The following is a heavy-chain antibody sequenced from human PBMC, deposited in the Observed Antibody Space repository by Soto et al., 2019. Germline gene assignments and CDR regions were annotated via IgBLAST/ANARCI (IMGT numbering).Heavy chain of an antibody. CDR2: INSNGSST. D-gene: IGHD3-10*01. J-gene: IGHJ5*02. CDR1: GFTFSSYS. V-gene: IGHV3-74*01. Sequence: PGGSLRLSCAASGFTFSSYSMNWVRQAPGKGLVWVSSINSNGSSTSYADSVKGRFTISRDNAKNTLYLQMNSLRAEDTAVYYCARALRGSPDWFDPWGQGTLVTVSS. CDR3: ARALRGSPDWFDP.